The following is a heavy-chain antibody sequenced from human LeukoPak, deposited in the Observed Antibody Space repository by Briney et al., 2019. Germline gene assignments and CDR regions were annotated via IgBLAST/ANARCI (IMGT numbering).Heavy chain of an antibody. D-gene: IGHD3-22*01. CDR2: FYSTGST. J-gene: IGHJ4*02. Sequence: SETLSLTCTVSGGSITSGTSHWGWVRQPPGRGLEWIGTFYSTGSTHYNPSLRNRVTISVDTSKNQFSLRLSSVTAADTAIYYCAREGRDYYDRSGYSPDYWGQGTLVTVSS. V-gene: IGHV4-39*07. CDR3: AREGRDYYDRSGYSPDY. CDR1: GGSITSGTSH.